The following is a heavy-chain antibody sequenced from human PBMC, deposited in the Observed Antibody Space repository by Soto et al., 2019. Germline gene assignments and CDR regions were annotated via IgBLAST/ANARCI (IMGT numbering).Heavy chain of an antibody. Sequence: SVKVSCKASGFTFTSSAFQWVRQARGQRLEWIGWIAVGSGYTNYAQRFQDRVTLTGDMSTATTYMELSRLTSEDTAIYYCAADATAWQQMVPSDYWGQGTLVTVSS. CDR2: IAVGSGYT. D-gene: IGHD2-8*01. J-gene: IGHJ4*02. CDR1: GFTFTSSA. V-gene: IGHV1-58*01. CDR3: AADATAWQQMVPSDY.